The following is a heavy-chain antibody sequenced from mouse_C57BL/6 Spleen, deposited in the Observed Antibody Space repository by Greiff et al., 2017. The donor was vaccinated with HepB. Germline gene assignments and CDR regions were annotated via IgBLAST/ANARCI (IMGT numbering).Heavy chain of an antibody. Sequence: VQLQQSGAELARPGASVKLSCKASGYTFTSYGISWVKQRTGQGLEWIGEIYPRSGNTYYNEKFKGKATLTADKSSSTAYMELRSLTSEDSAVYFCARSGDYYGSSYVGAMDYWGQGTSVTVSS. CDR3: ARSGDYYGSSYVGAMDY. CDR1: GYTFTSYG. J-gene: IGHJ4*01. D-gene: IGHD1-1*01. CDR2: IYPRSGNT. V-gene: IGHV1-81*01.